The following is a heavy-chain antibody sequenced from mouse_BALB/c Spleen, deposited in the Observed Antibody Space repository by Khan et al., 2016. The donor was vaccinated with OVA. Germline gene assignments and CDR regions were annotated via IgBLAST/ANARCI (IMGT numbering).Heavy chain of an antibody. Sequence: DLVKPGASVKLSCKASGYTFTSYWINWIKQRPGQGLEWIGRIGPGSGSTDYNEMFRDKATLTVDTSSSTVYIQLRSLSSEDSAVYFCARQNYYGKSYYAMDYWGQGTSVTVSS. CDR3: ARQNYYGKSYYAMDY. V-gene: IGHV1S41*01. CDR1: GYTFTSYW. CDR2: IGPGSGST. J-gene: IGHJ4*01. D-gene: IGHD2-1*01.